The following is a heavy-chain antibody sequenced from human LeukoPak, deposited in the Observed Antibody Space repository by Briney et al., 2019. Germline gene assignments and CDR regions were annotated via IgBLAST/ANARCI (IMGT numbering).Heavy chain of an antibody. Sequence: SETLSLTCAVYGGSFSGYYWTWIRQPPGKGLEWIGEINHSGSTNYNPSLKSRVTISVDTSKNQFSLKVTSVTAADTAVYYCARQGTTSYGMDVWGQGTLVTVSS. CDR3: ARQGTTSYGMDV. V-gene: IGHV4-34*01. J-gene: IGHJ6*02. CDR2: INHSGST. CDR1: GGSFSGYY. D-gene: IGHD1-1*01.